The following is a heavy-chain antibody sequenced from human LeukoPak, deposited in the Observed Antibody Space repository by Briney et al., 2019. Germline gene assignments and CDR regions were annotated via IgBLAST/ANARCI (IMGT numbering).Heavy chain of an antibody. CDR3: AKGLTNLGDD. D-gene: IGHD3-9*01. Sequence: PGGSLRLSCAASGFTFSSYGMSWVRQAPGKGLEWVSAIGGRDGSTYYADSVKGRFTISRDNSKNTLYVQMNSLRAEDTAVYYCAKGLTNLGDDWGQGTLVTVSS. CDR1: GFTFSSYG. V-gene: IGHV3-23*01. J-gene: IGHJ4*02. CDR2: IGGRDGST.